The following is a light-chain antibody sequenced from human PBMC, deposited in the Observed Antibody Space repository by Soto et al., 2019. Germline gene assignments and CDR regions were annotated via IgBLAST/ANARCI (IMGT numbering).Light chain of an antibody. V-gene: IGLV7-46*01. CDR2: DTS. CDR1: TGAVTSGHW. Sequence: QAVVTQEPSVTVSRGGTVTLTCGSNTGAVTSGHWPYWFQQKPGQAPRTLIYDTSTKPSWTPARFSGSLLGGKAALTLSGAQPEDEAEYYFLLSYGPPWVFGGGTKLTVL. CDR3: LLSYGPPWV. J-gene: IGLJ3*02.